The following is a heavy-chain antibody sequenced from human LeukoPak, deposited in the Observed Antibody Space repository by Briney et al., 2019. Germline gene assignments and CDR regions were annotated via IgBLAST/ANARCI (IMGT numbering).Heavy chain of an antibody. V-gene: IGHV4-31*03. Sequence: SETLSLTCTVSGGSISSGGYYWNWIRQHPGKGLECIGYIYYSGSTYYNPSLKSRVTISVDTSKTQFSLKLSSVTAADTAVYYCERDSTNIGANWFDPWGQGTLVTVSS. CDR3: ERDSTNIGANWFDP. CDR1: GGSISSGGYY. CDR2: IYYSGST. D-gene: IGHD5-12*01. J-gene: IGHJ5*02.